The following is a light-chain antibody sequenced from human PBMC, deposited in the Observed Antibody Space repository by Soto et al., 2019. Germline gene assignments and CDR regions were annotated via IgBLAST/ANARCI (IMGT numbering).Light chain of an antibody. Sequence: EIVLTQSPATLSLSPGERATLSCRASQSVSYYLAWYQQKPGQAPRLLIYVASNRATGIPARFSGSGSGTDFTLTISSLEPEDFALYYCQQRINWPITFGQGTRLEIK. CDR2: VAS. CDR3: QQRINWPIT. V-gene: IGKV3-11*01. CDR1: QSVSYY. J-gene: IGKJ5*01.